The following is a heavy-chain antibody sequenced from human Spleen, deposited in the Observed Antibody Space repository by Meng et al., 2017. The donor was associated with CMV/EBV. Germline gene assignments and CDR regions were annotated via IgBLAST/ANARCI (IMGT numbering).Heavy chain of an antibody. Sequence: GESLQISCTGSAFSFGGYGVSWVRQAPGKVLEWVTGVSGSAIPTYYADSVKGRFTISRDNSKNTLYLQMNSLRVEDTAVYYCAKETSNFAGVWLDPWGQGTLVTVSS. D-gene: IGHD2/OR15-2a*01. CDR2: VSGSAIPT. J-gene: IGHJ5*02. V-gene: IGHV3-23*01. CDR1: AFSFGGYG. CDR3: AKETSNFAGVWLDP.